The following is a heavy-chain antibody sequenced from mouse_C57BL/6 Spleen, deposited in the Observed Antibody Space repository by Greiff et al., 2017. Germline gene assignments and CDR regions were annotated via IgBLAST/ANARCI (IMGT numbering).Heavy chain of an antibody. V-gene: IGHV1-52*01. D-gene: IGHD4-1*01. CDR3: ASPLTGTGFAY. CDR2: IDPSDSET. J-gene: IGHJ3*01. CDR1: GYTFTSYW. Sequence: QVQLKQPGAELVRPGSSVKLSCKASGYTFTSYWMHWVKQRPIQGLEWIGNIDPSDSETHYNQKFKDKATLTVDKSSSTAYMQLSSLTSEDSAVYYCASPLTGTGFAYWGQGTLVTVSA.